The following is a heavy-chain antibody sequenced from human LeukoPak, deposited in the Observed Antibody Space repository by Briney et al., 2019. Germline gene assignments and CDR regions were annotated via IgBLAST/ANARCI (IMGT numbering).Heavy chain of an antibody. V-gene: IGHV4-34*01. D-gene: IGHD3-10*01. CDR2: INHSGST. CDR1: GGSFSGYY. J-gene: IGHJ4*02. Sequence: SETLSLTCAAYGGSFSGYYWSWIRQPPGKGLEWIGEINHSGSTNYNPSLKSRVTISVDTSKNQFSLKLSSVTAADTAVYYCARASSYYYGSGSPDDYWGQGTLVTVSS. CDR3: ARASSYYYGSGSPDDY.